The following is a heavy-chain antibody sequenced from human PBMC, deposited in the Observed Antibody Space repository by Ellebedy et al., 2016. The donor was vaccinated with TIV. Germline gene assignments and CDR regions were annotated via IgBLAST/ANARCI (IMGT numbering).Heavy chain of an antibody. CDR1: GFSFSDYY. V-gene: IGHV3-72*01. J-gene: IGHJ4*02. CDR3: ARDNWGSYDY. CDR2: IKKKDDSYTT. D-gene: IGHD3-16*01. Sequence: PGGSLRLSCAASGFSFSDYYMDWVRQAPATGLEWVGRIKKKDDSYTTEYAASVKGRFTISRDDSKNSLYLQMNSLKTEDTAVYYCARDNWGSYDYWGQGTLVTVSS.